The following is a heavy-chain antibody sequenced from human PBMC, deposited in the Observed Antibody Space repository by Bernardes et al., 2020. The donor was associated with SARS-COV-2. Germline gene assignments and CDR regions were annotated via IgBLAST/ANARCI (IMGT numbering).Heavy chain of an antibody. V-gene: IGHV3-30*04. CDR2: ISYDGSNK. J-gene: IGHJ4*02. CDR3: ARALGTIFGVVTAYFDY. Sequence: GGSLRLSCAASGFTFSSYAMHWVRQAPGKGLEWVAVISYDGSNKYYADSVKGRFTISRDNSKNTLYLQMNSLRAEDTAVYYCARALGTIFGVVTAYFDYWGQGTLVTVSS. CDR1: GFTFSSYA. D-gene: IGHD3-3*01.